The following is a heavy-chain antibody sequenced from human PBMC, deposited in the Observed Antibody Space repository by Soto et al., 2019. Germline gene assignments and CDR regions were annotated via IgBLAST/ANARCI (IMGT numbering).Heavy chain of an antibody. D-gene: IGHD1-20*01. CDR3: ARRITGDPHFDL. V-gene: IGHV4-59*12. Sequence: QLQLQESGPGLVKPSETLSLTCTVSDGSISSYYWSWIRQPPGKGLEWIGYVYSNGDTSFNPSLKRLVTISVDTSRNRFSLRLNSVTAADTAVYYCARRITGDPHFDLWGRGTLVTVSS. CDR1: DGSISSYY. CDR2: VYSNGDT. J-gene: IGHJ2*01.